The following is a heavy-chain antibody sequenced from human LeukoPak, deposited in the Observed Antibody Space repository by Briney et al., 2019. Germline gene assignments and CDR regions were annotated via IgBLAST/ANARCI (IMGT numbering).Heavy chain of an antibody. V-gene: IGHV3-21*01. CDR3: ATFDSSGYYPNYYFDY. D-gene: IGHD3-22*01. CDR1: GFTFSSYS. CDR2: ISSSSSYI. Sequence: GGSLRLSCAASGFTFSSYSMNWVRQAPGKGLEWVSSISSSSSYIYYADSVKGRFTIPRDNAKNSLYLQMNSLRAEDTAVYYCATFDSSGYYPNYYFDYWGQGTLVTVSS. J-gene: IGHJ4*02.